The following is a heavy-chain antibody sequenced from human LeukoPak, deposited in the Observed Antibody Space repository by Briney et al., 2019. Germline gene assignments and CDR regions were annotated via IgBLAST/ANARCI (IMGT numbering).Heavy chain of an antibody. CDR3: ARALVTERQWLPPGAIDY. J-gene: IGHJ4*02. D-gene: IGHD6-19*01. CDR2: IYHSGST. Sequence: SSETLSLTCTVSGYSISSGYYWGWIRQPPGKGLEWIGSIYHSGSTYYNPSLKSRVTISVDTSKNQFSLKLSSVTAADTAVYYCARALVTERQWLPPGAIDYWGQGTLVTVSS. V-gene: IGHV4-38-2*02. CDR1: GYSISSGYY.